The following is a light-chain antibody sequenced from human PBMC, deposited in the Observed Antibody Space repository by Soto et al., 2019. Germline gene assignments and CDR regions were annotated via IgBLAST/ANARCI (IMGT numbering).Light chain of an antibody. J-gene: IGLJ2*01. CDR1: SGHSSYA. CDR2: LNSDGSH. Sequence: QSVLTQSPSSSASLGASVKLTCTLSSGHSSYAIAWHQQQPEKGPRYLMKLNSDGSHSKGDGIPDRFSGSSSGAERYLTISSLQSEDEADYYCQTWGTDVVFGVGTKLAVL. V-gene: IGLV4-69*01. CDR3: QTWGTDVV.